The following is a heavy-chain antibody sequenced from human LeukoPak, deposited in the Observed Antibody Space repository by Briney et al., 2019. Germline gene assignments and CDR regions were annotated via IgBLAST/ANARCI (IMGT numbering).Heavy chain of an antibody. CDR1: GCTISSST. D-gene: IGHD5-18*01. J-gene: IGHJ4*02. CDR3: ANAASGMDSFDC. Sequence: GGSLRLSCAASGCTISSSTYYWVRQAPGKGLEYVSAISSNGGSTYYANSVKGRFTISRDNSKNTLYLQVGSLRAEDMAVYYCANAASGMDSFDCWGQGTLVTVSS. CDR2: ISSNGGST. V-gene: IGHV3-64*01.